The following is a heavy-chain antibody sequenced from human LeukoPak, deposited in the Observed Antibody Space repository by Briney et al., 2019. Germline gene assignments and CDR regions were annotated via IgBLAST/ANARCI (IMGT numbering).Heavy chain of an antibody. Sequence: PSETLSLTCTVSGASISNYYWSWIRQPPGKGLEWMGYIHQSGDTYSNPSLRSRVTISADRSNNQFSLRVSSVTAADTAVYYCARVDGSYYYDYWGQGTLVTVSS. V-gene: IGHV4-59*12. J-gene: IGHJ4*02. CDR1: GASISNYY. D-gene: IGHD1-26*01. CDR2: IHQSGDT. CDR3: ARVDGSYYYDY.